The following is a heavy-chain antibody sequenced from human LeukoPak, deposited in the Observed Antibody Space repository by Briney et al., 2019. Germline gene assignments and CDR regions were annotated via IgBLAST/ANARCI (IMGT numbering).Heavy chain of an antibody. J-gene: IGHJ4*02. D-gene: IGHD3-10*01. CDR2: ISGSGGST. CDR1: GFTFSSYA. CDR3: AKTWFGELSYFDY. V-gene: IGHV3-23*01. Sequence: GGSLRLYCAASGFTFSSYAMSWVRQAPGKGLEWVSAISGSGGSTYYADSVKGRFTISRDNSKNTLYLQMNSLRAEDTAVYCCAKTWFGELSYFDYWGQGTLVTVSS.